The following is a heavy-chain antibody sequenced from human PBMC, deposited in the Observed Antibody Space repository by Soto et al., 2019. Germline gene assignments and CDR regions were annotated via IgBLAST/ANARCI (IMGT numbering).Heavy chain of an antibody. CDR3: ARGSRQIGTVTALYFYYAMDV. CDR2: INHGGST. Sequence: NPSETLSLTCVVYGGSFSGYYWRWIRQPPGKGLEWIGEINHGGSTKYNPSLKRRVTISVDTSKNQFSLKVSSVTVADTAVYYCARGSRQIGTVTALYFYYAMDVWGQGTTVTVSS. V-gene: IGHV4-34*01. D-gene: IGHD4-4*01. CDR1: GGSFSGYY. J-gene: IGHJ6*02.